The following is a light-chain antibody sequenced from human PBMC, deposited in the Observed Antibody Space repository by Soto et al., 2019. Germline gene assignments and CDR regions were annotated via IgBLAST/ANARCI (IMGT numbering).Light chain of an antibody. CDR1: STNIGAGYD. J-gene: IGLJ2*01. Sequence: QSVLTQPPSVSGAPGQRVTISCSGTSTNIGAGYDVHWYQQLPGTAPKLLIYDNGNRPSGVPDRFSGSKSGTSASLAITGLQAEDEADYYCQSYDSSLNLLFGGGTKVTVL. CDR2: DNG. CDR3: QSYDSSLNLL. V-gene: IGLV1-40*01.